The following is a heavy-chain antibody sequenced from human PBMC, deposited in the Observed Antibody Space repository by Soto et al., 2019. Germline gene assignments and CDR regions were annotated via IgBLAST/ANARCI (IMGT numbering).Heavy chain of an antibody. D-gene: IGHD3-22*01. V-gene: IGHV4-4*02. CDR2: ILHIGST. CDR1: GGSISTTNW. J-gene: IGHJ5*02. Sequence: VQLQESGPGLVKPSGTLSLTCTVSGGSISTTNWWSWVRQSPGKGLEWIGEILHIGSTNYNPSLKSRVTISIDKSKNQFSLRLSSVTAADTAVYYCASGFDSDGLYNGGHPWGQGTLVSGS. CDR3: ASGFDSDGLYNGGHP.